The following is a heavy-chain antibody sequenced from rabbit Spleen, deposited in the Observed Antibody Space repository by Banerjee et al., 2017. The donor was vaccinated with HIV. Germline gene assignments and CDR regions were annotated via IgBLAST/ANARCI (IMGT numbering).Heavy chain of an antibody. CDR2: IYAGSSGST. V-gene: IGHV1S45*01. CDR1: GFSFSSSYY. J-gene: IGHJ4*01. D-gene: IGHD6-1*01. CDR3: ARNYYTYGYAGVAYALNL. Sequence: QEQLVESGGGLVQPEGSLTLTCTASGFSFSSSYYMCWVRQAPGKGPEWIACIYAGSSGSTYYASWAKGRFTISKTSSTTVTLQLKSLTAADTATYFCARNYYTYGYAGVAYALNLWGQGTLVTVS.